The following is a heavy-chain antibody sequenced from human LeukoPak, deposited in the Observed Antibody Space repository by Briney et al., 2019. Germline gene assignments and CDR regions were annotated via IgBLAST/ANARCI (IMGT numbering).Heavy chain of an antibody. J-gene: IGHJ4*02. CDR3: ARGYTYAYDY. V-gene: IGHV3-48*03. Sequence: GGSLRLSCAASGFGFDSFEMHWVRQAPGKGLEWISFTSSSGSIIYYADSVKGRVTISRDNAKNSLFLQMHSLRAEDTAVYYCARGYTYAYDYWGQGTLVTVSS. CDR2: TSSSGSII. CDR1: GFGFDSFE. D-gene: IGHD5-18*01.